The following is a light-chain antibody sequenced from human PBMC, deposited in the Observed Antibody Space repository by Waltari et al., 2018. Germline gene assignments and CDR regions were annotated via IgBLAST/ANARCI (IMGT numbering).Light chain of an antibody. CDR3: QQSYSTPRT. V-gene: IGKV1-39*01. Sequence: DIQMTQSPSSLSASVGDGITITCRASPTIDTYLNWDQQKPGKAPKLLIYGASNLQSGVPSRFSGSGSGTDFTLTISSLQAEDFATYYCQQSYSTPRTFGQGTMVEIK. CDR2: GAS. CDR1: PTIDTY. J-gene: IGKJ1*01.